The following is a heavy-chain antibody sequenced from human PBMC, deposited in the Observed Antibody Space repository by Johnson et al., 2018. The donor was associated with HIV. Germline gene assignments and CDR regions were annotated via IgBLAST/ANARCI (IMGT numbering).Heavy chain of an antibody. J-gene: IGHJ3*02. V-gene: IGHV3-64*01. CDR2: ISSNGGST. CDR3: AKGHPYYYGSGSYYNGDAFDI. Sequence: VQLVESGGGLVQPGGSLRLSCAASGFTFSSYAMHWVRQAPGKGLEYVSAISSNGGSTYYANSVKGRFTISRDNSKNTLYLQRDSLRAEDTAVYYCAKGHPYYYGSGSYYNGDAFDIWGQGTMVTVSS. CDR1: GFTFSSYA. D-gene: IGHD3-10*01.